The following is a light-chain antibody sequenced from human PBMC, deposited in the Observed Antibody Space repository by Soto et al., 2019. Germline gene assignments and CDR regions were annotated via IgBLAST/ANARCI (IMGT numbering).Light chain of an antibody. V-gene: IGKV3-15*01. CDR1: QSVSSN. J-gene: IGKJ2*01. CDR3: LLYYNWPPRT. Sequence: EIVMTQSPATLSVSPGERATLSCRASQSVSSNLAWYQQKPCQAPRLLIYGASTRATGIPARFSGSGSGTEFTLSISSLQCEDFAVYYCLLYYNWPPRTFGQGTKLEIK. CDR2: GAS.